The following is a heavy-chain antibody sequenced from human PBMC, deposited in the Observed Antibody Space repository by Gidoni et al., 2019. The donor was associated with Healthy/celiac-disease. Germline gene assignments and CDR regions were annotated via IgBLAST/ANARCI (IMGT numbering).Heavy chain of an antibody. D-gene: IGHD6-6*01. V-gene: IGHV3-30*18. Sequence: QVQLVESGGGVVQPGRSLRLSCAASGFTFSSYGMHWVRQAPGKWLEWVAVISYDGSNKDYADSVKGRFTISRDNSKNTLYLQMNSLRAEDTAVYYCAKDPEYSSSSLYYYYYYGMDVWGQGTTVTVSS. CDR1: GFTFSSYG. J-gene: IGHJ6*02. CDR2: ISYDGSNK. CDR3: AKDPEYSSSSLYYYYYYGMDV.